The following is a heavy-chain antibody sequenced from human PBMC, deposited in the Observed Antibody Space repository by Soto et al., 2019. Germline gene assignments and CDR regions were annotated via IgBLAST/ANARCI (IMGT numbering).Heavy chain of an antibody. D-gene: IGHD6-6*01. Sequence: SETLSLTCAVYGGSFSCYYWSWIRQPPGKGLEWIGEINHSGSTNYNPSLKSRVTISVDTSKNQFSLKLSSVTAADTAVYYCARGLRKAALNPWGQGTLVTVS. CDR3: ARGLRKAALNP. CDR1: GGSFSCYY. CDR2: INHSGST. V-gene: IGHV4-34*01. J-gene: IGHJ5*02.